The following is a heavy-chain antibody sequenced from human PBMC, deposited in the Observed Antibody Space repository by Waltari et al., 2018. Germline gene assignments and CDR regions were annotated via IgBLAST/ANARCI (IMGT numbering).Heavy chain of an antibody. V-gene: IGHV4-4*02. Sequence: QVQLQESGPGLVKPSGTLSLTCAVSGGSISSSNWWSWVRQPPGKGLEWIGEISHSGITNYNPALKSRFTISVDKSKNQFSLKLSSVTAADTAVYYCARDSGWRPGEDWGQGTLVTVSS. CDR3: ARDSGWRPGED. CDR2: ISHSGIT. CDR1: GGSISSSNW. J-gene: IGHJ4*02. D-gene: IGHD6-19*01.